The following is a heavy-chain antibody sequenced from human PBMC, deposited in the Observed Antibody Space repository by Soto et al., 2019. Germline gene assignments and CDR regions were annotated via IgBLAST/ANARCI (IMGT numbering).Heavy chain of an antibody. Sequence: GSLRLSCAASGFTVSSNYMSWVRQAPGKGLEWVSVIYSGGSTYYADSVKGRFTISRDNSKNTLYLQMNSLRAEDTAVYYCARVPPWEITDQHWGQGTLVTVSS. D-gene: IGHD1-26*01. CDR1: GFTVSSNY. V-gene: IGHV3-66*01. CDR3: ARVPPWEITDQH. CDR2: IYSGGST. J-gene: IGHJ1*01.